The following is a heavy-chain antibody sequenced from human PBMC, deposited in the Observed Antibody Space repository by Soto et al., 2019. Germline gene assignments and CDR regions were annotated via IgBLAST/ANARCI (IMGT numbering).Heavy chain of an antibody. V-gene: IGHV4-30-2*01. CDR3: AXGAPVRFAP. D-gene: IGHD2-8*01. Sequence: TLSLTCAVSGGSISSSGYSWSWIRQPPGKGLEWIGYIYHSGSTYYIPSLKSRVTISVDRSKNQFSLKLSSVTAADTAVYYCAXGAPVRFAPWGQGTLVTVSS. CDR1: GGSISSSGYS. CDR2: IYHSGST. J-gene: IGHJ5*02.